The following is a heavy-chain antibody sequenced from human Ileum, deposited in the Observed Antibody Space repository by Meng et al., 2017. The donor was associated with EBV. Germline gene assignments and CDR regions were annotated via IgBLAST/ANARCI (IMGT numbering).Heavy chain of an antibody. CDR2: IYNSGST. J-gene: IGHJ4*02. CDR3: ARDGYSSGSD. Sequence: QVPLQRAGPCPVKPSETLTLTCSVSGGSVSSGGNYWSWIRQPPGKGLELIGYIYNSGSTNYNPSLKSRVTISVDTSKNQFSLKLSSVTAADTAVYYCARDGYSSGSDWGQGTLVTVSS. V-gene: IGHV4-61*08. CDR1: GGSVSSGGNY. D-gene: IGHD6-19*01.